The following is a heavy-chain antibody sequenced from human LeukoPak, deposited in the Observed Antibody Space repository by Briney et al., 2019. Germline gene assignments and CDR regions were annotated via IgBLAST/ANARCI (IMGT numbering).Heavy chain of an antibody. Sequence: QPGGSLRLSCAASGLIFSSYSMNWVRQAPGKGLEWVSYISSSSSTIYYADSVKGRFNISRDNAKNSLFLQMNSLRAEDTAVYYCARDGGYDYWGQGTLVTVSS. CDR2: ISSSSSTI. J-gene: IGHJ4*02. CDR1: GLIFSSYS. CDR3: ARDGGYDY. V-gene: IGHV3-48*01. D-gene: IGHD3-16*01.